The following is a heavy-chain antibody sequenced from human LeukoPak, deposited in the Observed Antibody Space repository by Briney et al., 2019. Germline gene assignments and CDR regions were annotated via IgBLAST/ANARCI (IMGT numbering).Heavy chain of an antibody. Sequence: GGSLRLSCAASGFTFSSYAMSWVRQAPGKGLDWVSAISGSGGSTYYADPVKGRFTISRDNSKNTLYLQMNSLRAEDTAVYYCAKDPSLFTIFGVVIMTDDAFDIWGQGTMVTVSS. J-gene: IGHJ3*02. D-gene: IGHD3-3*01. CDR2: ISGSGGST. V-gene: IGHV3-23*01. CDR1: GFTFSSYA. CDR3: AKDPSLFTIFGVVIMTDDAFDI.